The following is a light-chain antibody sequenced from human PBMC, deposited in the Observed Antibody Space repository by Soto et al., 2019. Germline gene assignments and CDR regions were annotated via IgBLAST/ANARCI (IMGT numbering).Light chain of an antibody. V-gene: IGLV1-44*01. Sequence: QSVLTQPPSASGTPGQRVTISCSGSSSNIGSNTVNWYQQLPGTAPKLLIYSNNQRPSGVPDRFSGSKSGTSASLAISGLQSEDDADYYCAEWDDSLNGYVFGTGTKVTVL. J-gene: IGLJ1*01. CDR2: SNN. CDR3: AEWDDSLNGYV. CDR1: SSNIGSNT.